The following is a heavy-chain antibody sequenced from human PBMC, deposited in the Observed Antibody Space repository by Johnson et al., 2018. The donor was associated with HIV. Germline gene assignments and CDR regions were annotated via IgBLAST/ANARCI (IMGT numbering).Heavy chain of an antibody. CDR1: GFTFTSYA. CDR3: ARGGPYYYDSSGYGAFDI. D-gene: IGHD3-22*01. CDR2: ISYDGNKK. J-gene: IGHJ3*02. Sequence: QMMLVESGGGVVQPERLLRLSCAASGFTFTSYAMHWVRQAPGKGLEWVASISYDGNKKDYADSVKGRFTVSRDNSKKTLSLVLDSLRAEDTALYYCARGGPYYYDSSGYGAFDIWGQGTMVTVSS. V-gene: IGHV3-30*04.